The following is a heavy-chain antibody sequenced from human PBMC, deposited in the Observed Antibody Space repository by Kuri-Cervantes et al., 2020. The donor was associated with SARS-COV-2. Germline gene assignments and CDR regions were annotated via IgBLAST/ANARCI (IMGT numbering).Heavy chain of an antibody. V-gene: IGHV3-21*01. J-gene: IGHJ4*02. CDR3: ARIPSGYSSSWYFGENFDY. CDR1: GFTFSSYS. Sequence: GESLKISCAASGFTFSSYSMNLVRQAPGKGLEWVSSISSSSSYIYCADSVKGRFTISRDNAKNSLYLQMNSLRAEDTAVYYCARIPSGYSSSWYFGENFDYWGQGTLVTVSS. D-gene: IGHD6-13*01. CDR2: ISSSSSYI.